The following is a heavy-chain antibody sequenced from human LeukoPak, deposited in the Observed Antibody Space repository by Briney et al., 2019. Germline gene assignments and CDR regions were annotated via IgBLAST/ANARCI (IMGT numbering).Heavy chain of an antibody. CDR1: GYTFTGYY. CDR2: INPNSGGT. J-gene: IGHJ4*02. D-gene: IGHD3-10*01. V-gene: IGHV1-2*02. Sequence: ASVKVSCKASGYTFTGYYMHWVRQAPGQGLEWMGWINPNSGGTNYAQKFQGRVTMTRDTSISTAYMELSRLRSDDTAVYYCARCLWFGELQPDYWGQGTLVTVSS. CDR3: ARCLWFGELQPDY.